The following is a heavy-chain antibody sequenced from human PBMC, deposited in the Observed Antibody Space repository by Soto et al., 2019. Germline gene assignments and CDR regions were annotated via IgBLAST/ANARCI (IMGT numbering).Heavy chain of an antibody. Sequence: SVKVSFKAARGTFSSSAISWVRQAPGQGLEWMGGIIPIFGTANYAQKFQGRVTITPDKSTSTAYMELSSLRSEDTAVYYCARERITIFGVVIQPNWFDPWGQGTLVTVSS. D-gene: IGHD3-3*01. CDR2: IIPIFGTA. CDR3: ARERITIFGVVIQPNWFDP. CDR1: RGTFSSSA. V-gene: IGHV1-69*06. J-gene: IGHJ5*02.